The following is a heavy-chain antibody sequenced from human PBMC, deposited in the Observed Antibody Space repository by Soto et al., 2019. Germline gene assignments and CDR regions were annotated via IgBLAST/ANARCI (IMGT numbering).Heavy chain of an antibody. Sequence: PSETLSLTCTVSGGSISSYYWSWIRQPPGKGLEWIGYIYYSGSTNYNPSLKSRATISVDTSKNQFSLKLSSVTAADTAVYYCARGEGYCSGGSCYPPYLDVWGQGTTVTVSS. D-gene: IGHD2-15*01. CDR2: IYYSGST. J-gene: IGHJ6*02. CDR1: GGSISSYY. CDR3: ARGEGYCSGGSCYPPYLDV. V-gene: IGHV4-59*01.